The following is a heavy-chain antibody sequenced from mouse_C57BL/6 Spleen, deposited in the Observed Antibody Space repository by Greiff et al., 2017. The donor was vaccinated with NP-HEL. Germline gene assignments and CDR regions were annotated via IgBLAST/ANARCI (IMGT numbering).Heavy chain of an antibody. D-gene: IGHD1-1*01. CDR3: ARQGYGSLDY. J-gene: IGHJ2*01. CDR1: GFTFSSYG. Sequence: EVKLMESGGDLVKPGGSLKLSCAASGFTFSSYGMSWVRQTPDKRLEWVATISSGGSYTYYPDSVKGRFTISRDNAKNTLYLQMSSLKSEDTAMYYCARQGYGSLDYWGQGTTLTVSS. CDR2: ISSGGSYT. V-gene: IGHV5-6*01.